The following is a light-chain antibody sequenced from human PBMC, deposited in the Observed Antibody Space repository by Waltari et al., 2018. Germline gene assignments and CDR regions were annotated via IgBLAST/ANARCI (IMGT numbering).Light chain of an antibody. V-gene: IGKV1-8*01. CDR2: AAS. CDR1: QDISSY. Sequence: AIRMTQSPSSLSASTGDRVTITCRASQDISSYLAWYQQKPGKAPKLLIYAASTLQIGVPSRLSGSGSGTNFTLTLSCLQSEDFATYYCQQYYDFALTFGGGTKVEIK. CDR3: QQYYDFALT. J-gene: IGKJ4*01.